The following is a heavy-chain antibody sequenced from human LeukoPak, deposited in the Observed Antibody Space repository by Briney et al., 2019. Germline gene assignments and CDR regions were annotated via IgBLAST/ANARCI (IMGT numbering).Heavy chain of an antibody. D-gene: IGHD5-18*01. CDR3: ARAGRGYSYGYFDY. Sequence: SETLSLTCTVSGGSISTSSYYWGWIRQPPGKGLEWIGSIYYTGSTYYSPSLKSRVTISLDTSKNQFSLKLRSVTAADTAVYYCARAGRGYSYGYFDYWGQGTLVTVSS. CDR1: GGSISTSSYY. CDR2: IYYTGST. J-gene: IGHJ4*02. V-gene: IGHV4-39*07.